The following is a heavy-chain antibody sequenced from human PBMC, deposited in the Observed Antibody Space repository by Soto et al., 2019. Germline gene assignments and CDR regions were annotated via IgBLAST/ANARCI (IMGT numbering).Heavy chain of an antibody. CDR3: ARDMTVTTTSYYYYYGMDV. D-gene: IGHD4-17*01. CDR1: GYTFISYA. Sequence: ASVKVSCKASGYTFISYAMHWVRQAPGQRLEWMGWINVGNGNTKYSQKFQGRVTITRDTSASTAYMELSSLRSEDTAVYYCARDMTVTTTSYYYYYGMDVWG. CDR2: INVGNGNT. J-gene: IGHJ6*02. V-gene: IGHV1-3*01.